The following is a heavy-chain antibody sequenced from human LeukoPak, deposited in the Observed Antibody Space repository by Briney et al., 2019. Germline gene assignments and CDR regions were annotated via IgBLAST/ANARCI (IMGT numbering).Heavy chain of an antibody. CDR3: AKAPVTTCRGAFCYPFDY. CDR2: ISDTGNT. D-gene: IGHD2-15*01. V-gene: IGHV3-23*01. CDR1: GFTLSSYA. J-gene: IGHJ4*02. Sequence: PGGSLRLSCAASGFTLSSYAMSWVRQAPGKGLEWVSAISDTGNTYHADSGKGRFTISRDGSKNTLFLQVNRLRPEDAAVYYCAKAPVTTCRGAFCYPFDYWGLGTLVTVSS.